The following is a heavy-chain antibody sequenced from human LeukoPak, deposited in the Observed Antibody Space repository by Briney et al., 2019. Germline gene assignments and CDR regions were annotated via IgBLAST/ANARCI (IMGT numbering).Heavy chain of an antibody. CDR2: ISYDGSNK. Sequence: PAGGSLRLSCVASGFSFSSYAMHWVRQAPGKGLEWVALISYDGSNKYYADSVKGRFTISRANSKNSLYLQMNSLRDEDSAVYYCAGGNIAAIGTLDSWGQGTLVTVSS. V-gene: IGHV3-30*03. CDR3: AGGNIAAIGTLDS. J-gene: IGHJ4*02. D-gene: IGHD6-13*01. CDR1: GFSFSSYA.